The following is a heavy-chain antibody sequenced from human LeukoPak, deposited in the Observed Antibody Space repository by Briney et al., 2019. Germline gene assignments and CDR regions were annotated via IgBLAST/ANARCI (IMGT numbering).Heavy chain of an antibody. V-gene: IGHV1-69*13. CDR3: ARVFGSSWSLVHYYYYYGMDV. Sequence: GASVKVSCKASGGTFSSYAISWVRQAPGQGLEWMGGIIPIFGTANYAQKFQGRVTITADETTSTAYMELSSLRSEDTAVYYCARVFGSSWSLVHYYYYYGMDVWGQGTTVTVSS. D-gene: IGHD6-13*01. J-gene: IGHJ6*02. CDR1: GGTFSSYA. CDR2: IIPIFGTA.